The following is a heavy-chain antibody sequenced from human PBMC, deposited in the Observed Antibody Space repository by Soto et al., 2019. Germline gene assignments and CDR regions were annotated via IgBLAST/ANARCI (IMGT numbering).Heavy chain of an antibody. V-gene: IGHV4-59*01. CDR2: IYYSGST. D-gene: IGHD6-19*01. CDR3: ARAKSSGWSAQYYFDY. Sequence: QVQLQESGPGLVKPSETLSLTCTVSGGSISSYYWSWIRQPPGKGLEWIGYIYYSGSTNYNPSLKSRVTISVDTSKNQFSLKLSSVTAADTAVYYCARAKSSGWSAQYYFDYWGPGTLVTVSS. CDR1: GGSISSYY. J-gene: IGHJ4*02.